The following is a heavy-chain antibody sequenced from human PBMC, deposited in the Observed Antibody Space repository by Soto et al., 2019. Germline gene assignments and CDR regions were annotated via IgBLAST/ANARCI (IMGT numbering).Heavy chain of an antibody. CDR2: IGPSDSYA. V-gene: IGHV5-10-1*01. Sequence: GESLKISCRGSGYTFTSCWITWVRQMPGKGQEWMGRIGPSDSYANYSPSFQGHATISADKSINTAYLQWSSLKASASHRYYFARDREFGSGWDSYYSYGMDVWGQGTKVTVSS. J-gene: IGHJ6*02. CDR3: ARDREFGSGWDSYYSYGMDV. CDR1: GYTFTSCW. D-gene: IGHD3-3*01.